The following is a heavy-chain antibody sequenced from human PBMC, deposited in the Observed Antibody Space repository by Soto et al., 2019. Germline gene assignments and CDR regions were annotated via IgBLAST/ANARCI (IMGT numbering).Heavy chain of an antibody. V-gene: IGHV3-74*01. J-gene: IGHJ4*02. CDR3: VKEGLAADFDS. D-gene: IGHD6-13*01. CDR1: GFTFSNYW. Sequence: EVHVVESGGGLVQPGGSLRLSCAASGFTFSNYWMHLVRQAPGKGLVWVSRIRGDGSMTNYADSVKGRFTISRDNAKNTLHEQMNSLRAADTAVYYCVKEGLAADFDSWGQGTLVTVSS. CDR2: IRGDGSMT.